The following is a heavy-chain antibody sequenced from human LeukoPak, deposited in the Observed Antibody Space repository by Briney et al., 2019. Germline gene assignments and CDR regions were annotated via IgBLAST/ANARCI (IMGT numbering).Heavy chain of an antibody. CDR2: ISGSGGST. CDR1: GFTFDDYG. J-gene: IGHJ6*04. CDR3: TELGITMIGGV. V-gene: IGHV3-23*01. D-gene: IGHD3-10*02. Sequence: GGSLRLSCAASGFTFDDYGMSWVRQAPGKGLEWVSAISGSGGSTYYADSVKGRFTISRDNAKNSLYLQMNSLRAEDTAVYYCTELGITMIGGVWGKGTTVTISS.